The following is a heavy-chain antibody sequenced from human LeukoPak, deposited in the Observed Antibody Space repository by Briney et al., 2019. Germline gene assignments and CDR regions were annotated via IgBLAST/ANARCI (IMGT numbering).Heavy chain of an antibody. CDR3: ARLTMIVVVINSDAFDI. V-gene: IGHV1-2*02. CDR1: GYTFTVFY. CDR2: INPNSGGT. Sequence: ASVKVSCKASGYTFTVFYMHWVRQAPGQGLEWMGWINPNSGGTNYAQKFQGRVTMTRDTSISTVYMELSRLRSDDTAVYYCARLTMIVVVINSDAFDIWGQGTMVTVSS. D-gene: IGHD3-22*01. J-gene: IGHJ3*02.